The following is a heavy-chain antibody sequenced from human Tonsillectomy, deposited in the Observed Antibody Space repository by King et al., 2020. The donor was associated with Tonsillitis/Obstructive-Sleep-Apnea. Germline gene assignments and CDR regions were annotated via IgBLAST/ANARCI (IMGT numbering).Heavy chain of an antibody. J-gene: IGHJ4*02. CDR2: INPSGGST. V-gene: IGHV1-46*01. CDR1: GYTFTSYY. Sequence: QLVQSGAEVKKPGASVKVSCKASGYTFTSYYIHWVRQAPGQGLEWMGIINPSGGSTSYAQKFQGRVTLARDTSTSTVYMELGSLRSEDTAVYYCARTPGGIFGVDTFDYWGQGTLVTVSS. D-gene: IGHD3-3*01. CDR3: ARTPGGIFGVDTFDY.